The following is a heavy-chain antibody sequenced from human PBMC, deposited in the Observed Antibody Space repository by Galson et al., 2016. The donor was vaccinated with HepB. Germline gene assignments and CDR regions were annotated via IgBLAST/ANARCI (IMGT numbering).Heavy chain of an antibody. J-gene: IGHJ4*02. D-gene: IGHD6-13*01. CDR2: ISYSGST. V-gene: IGHV4-39*01. Sequence: ETLSLTCTVSGGSISSSSYYWGWIRQPPGKGLEWIGSISYSGSTYYNPSLRSRVTISVDTSKNQFSLKLSSVTAADTAVYYCARHSGYSSSWYFFEALDYWGQGTLVTVSS. CDR1: GGSISSSSYY. CDR3: ARHSGYSSSWYFFEALDY.